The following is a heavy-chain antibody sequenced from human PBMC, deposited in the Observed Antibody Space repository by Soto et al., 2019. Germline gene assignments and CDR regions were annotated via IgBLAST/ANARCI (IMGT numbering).Heavy chain of an antibody. CDR2: TYYRSKWYN. V-gene: IGHV6-1*01. CDR3: ARDRGRSPLPRESYYFDY. Sequence: PSQTLSLTCAISGDSVSSNSAAWNWIRQSPSRGLEWLGRTYYRSKWYNDYAVSVKSRVTINPDTSKNQFSLQLNSVTPEDTAVYYFARDRGRSPLPRESYYFDYWGQGTLVTVSS. D-gene: IGHD3-10*01. CDR1: GDSVSSNSAA. J-gene: IGHJ4*02.